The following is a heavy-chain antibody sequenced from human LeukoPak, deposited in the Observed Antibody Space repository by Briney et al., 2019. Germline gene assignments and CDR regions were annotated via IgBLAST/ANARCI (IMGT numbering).Heavy chain of an antibody. CDR3: AREQWLAKNYYYYMDV. CDR1: GGTFSSYG. D-gene: IGHD6-19*01. Sequence: ASVKVSCKASGGTFSSYGISWVRQAPGQGLEWMGWISAYNGNTNYAQKLQGRVTMTRDTSISTAYMELSRLRSDDTAVYYCAREQWLAKNYYYYMDVWGKGTTVTVSS. CDR2: ISAYNGNT. J-gene: IGHJ6*03. V-gene: IGHV1-18*01.